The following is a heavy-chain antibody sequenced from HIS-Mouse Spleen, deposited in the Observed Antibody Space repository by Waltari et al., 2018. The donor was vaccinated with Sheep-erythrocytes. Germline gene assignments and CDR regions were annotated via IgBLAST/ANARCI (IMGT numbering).Heavy chain of an antibody. D-gene: IGHD6-13*01. CDR2: INHSGST. J-gene: IGHJ4*02. CDR3: AREGDGTFDY. Sequence: QVQLQQWGAGPLKPSETLSLTCAVYGGPFSGYYWSWIRQPPGKGLEWIGEINHSGSTNYNPSLKSRVTISVDTSKNQFSLKLSSVTAADTAVYYCAREGDGTFDYWGQGTLVTVSS. CDR1: GGPFSGYY. V-gene: IGHV4-34*01.